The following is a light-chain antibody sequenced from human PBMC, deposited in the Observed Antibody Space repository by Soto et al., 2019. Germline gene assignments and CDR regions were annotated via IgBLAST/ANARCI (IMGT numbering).Light chain of an antibody. J-gene: IGKJ1*01. V-gene: IGKV3-20*01. CDR2: GAS. CDR3: QQYVSSPWA. Sequence: EIVLAQSPGTLSLSPGERATLSCRASQSVTNSFLAWYQQKPGQAPRLLIYGASRRATGIPVRFTGSGSGTDFTLTISRLEPEDFAVYYCQQYVSSPWAFGPGTKVEI. CDR1: QSVTNSF.